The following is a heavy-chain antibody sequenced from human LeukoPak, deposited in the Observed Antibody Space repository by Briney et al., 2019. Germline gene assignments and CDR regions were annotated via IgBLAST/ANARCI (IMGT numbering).Heavy chain of an antibody. CDR3: ASSSSSKFDY. Sequence: SETLSLTCTVSGGSISSSSYYWGWIRQPPGKGLEWTGSIYYSGSTYYNPSLKSRVTISVDTSKNQFSLKLSSVTAADTAVYYCASSSSSKFDYWGQGTLVTVSS. D-gene: IGHD6-6*01. CDR1: GGSISSSSYY. CDR2: IYYSGST. V-gene: IGHV4-39*07. J-gene: IGHJ4*02.